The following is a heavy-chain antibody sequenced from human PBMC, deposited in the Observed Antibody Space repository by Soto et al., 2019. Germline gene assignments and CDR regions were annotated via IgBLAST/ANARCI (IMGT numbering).Heavy chain of an antibody. D-gene: IGHD3-10*01. CDR1: GFTFSSYS. CDR3: ARVITMVRGVIIPLGNYYMDV. Sequence: PGGSLRLSCAASGFTFSSYSMNWVRQAPGRGLEWVSSISSSSSYIYYADSVKGRFTISRDNAKNSLYPQMNSLRAEDTAVYYCARVITMVRGVIIPLGNYYMDVWGKGTTVTVSS. J-gene: IGHJ6*03. V-gene: IGHV3-21*01. CDR2: ISSSSSYI.